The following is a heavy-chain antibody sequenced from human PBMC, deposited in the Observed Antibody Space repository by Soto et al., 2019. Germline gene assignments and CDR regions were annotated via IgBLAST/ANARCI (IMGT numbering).Heavy chain of an antibody. V-gene: IGHV5-51*01. CDR1: GYRFTSYW. CDR2: IFPSDSDT. Sequence: PGESLKISCRTSGYRFTSYWIAWVRQMPGKGLEWMGIIFPSDSDTRYSPSFQGQVTVSADRSTSTVFLQWASLKASDTAVYFCARKDKSGYFNWFDPWGQGTLVTVSS. D-gene: IGHD3-22*01. J-gene: IGHJ5*02. CDR3: ARKDKSGYFNWFDP.